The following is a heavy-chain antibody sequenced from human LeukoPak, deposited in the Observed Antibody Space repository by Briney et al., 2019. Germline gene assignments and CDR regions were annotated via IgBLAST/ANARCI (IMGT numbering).Heavy chain of an antibody. D-gene: IGHD3-3*01. CDR1: GGSISSSSYY. V-gene: IGHV4-39*01. Sequence: SETLSLTRTVSGGSISSSSYYWGWIRQPPGKGLEWIGSIYYSGSTYYNPSLKSRVTISVDTSKNQFSLKLSSVTAADTAVYYCARRSGVAVWSWFDPWGQGTLVTVSS. CDR3: ARRSGVAVWSWFDP. CDR2: IYYSGST. J-gene: IGHJ5*02.